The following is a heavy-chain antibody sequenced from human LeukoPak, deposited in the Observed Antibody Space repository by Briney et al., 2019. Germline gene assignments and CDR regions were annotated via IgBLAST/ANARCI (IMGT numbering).Heavy chain of an antibody. CDR1: GFTFRSYA. J-gene: IGHJ4*02. Sequence: PGGSLRLSCAASGFTFRSYAMSWVRQAPGKGLEWVSAVSSSAYNTYYADFVKGRFTISRDNSKNTLYLQVHSLRVDDTAVYYCAKEAHRPLPTDCWGQGTLVTVSS. CDR3: AKEAHRPLPTDC. V-gene: IGHV3-23*01. CDR2: VSSSAYNT.